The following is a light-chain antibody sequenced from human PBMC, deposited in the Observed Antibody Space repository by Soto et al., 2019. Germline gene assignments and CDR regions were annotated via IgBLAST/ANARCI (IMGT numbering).Light chain of an antibody. CDR2: EVT. CDR3: SSYTSRNTLDVV. J-gene: IGLJ2*01. CDR1: SSDVGGYNY. V-gene: IGLV2-14*01. Sequence: QSALTQPASVSGSPGQSITISCTGTSSDVGGYNYVSWYQQHPGTAPKLMIYEVTNRPSGVSNRFSGSKSGNTASLTISGLQAEDEADYYCSSYTSRNTLDVVFGGGTKLTVL.